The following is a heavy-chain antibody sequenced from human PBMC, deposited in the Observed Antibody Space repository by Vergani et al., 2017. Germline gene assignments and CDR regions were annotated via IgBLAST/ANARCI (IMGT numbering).Heavy chain of an antibody. Sequence: QVQLVQSGAEVKKPGSSVKVSCKASGGTFSSYAISWVRQAPGQGLEWMGGIIPIFGTANYAQKFQGRVTITADESTSTAYMELSSLRSEDTAVYYCARGGLRIVVVTAIGYNWFDPWGQGTTVTVSS. CDR3: ARGGLRIVVVTAIGYNWFDP. V-gene: IGHV1-69*01. J-gene: IGHJ5*01. CDR1: GGTFSSYA. D-gene: IGHD2-21*02. CDR2: IIPIFGTA.